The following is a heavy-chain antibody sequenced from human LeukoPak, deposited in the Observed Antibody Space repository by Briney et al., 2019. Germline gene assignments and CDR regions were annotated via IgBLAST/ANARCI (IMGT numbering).Heavy chain of an antibody. Sequence: GESLKISCKGSGYSFTSYWIGWVRQMPGKGLEWVGIIYPGDSDTRYSPSFQGQVTISADKSISTAYLQWSSLKASDTAMYYCARRGVYCRSTSCYYFDYWGQGTLVTVPS. CDR1: GYSFTSYW. D-gene: IGHD2-2*01. V-gene: IGHV5-51*01. CDR3: ARRGVYCRSTSCYYFDY. CDR2: IYPGDSDT. J-gene: IGHJ4*02.